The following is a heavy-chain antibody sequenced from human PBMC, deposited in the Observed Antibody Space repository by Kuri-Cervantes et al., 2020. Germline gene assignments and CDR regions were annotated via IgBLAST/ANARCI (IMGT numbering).Heavy chain of an antibody. CDR2: IHNDGTI. V-gene: IGHV4-38-2*02. Sequence: SETLSLTCTVSGLSISNGFYWVWIRQSPTKGLEWVGSIHNDGTIRSNPSLRSRVFLSMDTSKNRFSLKMTSLTAADTAVYFCARLFVHQDAVLLAEDHWGRGHLVTVSS. J-gene: IGHJ1*01. CDR3: ARLFVHQDAVLLAEDH. D-gene: IGHD2/OR15-2a*01. CDR1: GLSISNGFY.